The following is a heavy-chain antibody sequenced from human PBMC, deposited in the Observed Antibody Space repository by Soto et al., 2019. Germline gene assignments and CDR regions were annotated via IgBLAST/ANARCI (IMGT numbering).Heavy chain of an antibody. CDR2: IIPIFGTA. Sequence: QVQLVQSGAEVKKPGSSVKVSCKASGGTFSSYAISWVRQAPGQGLEWMGGIIPIFGTANYAQKFQGRVTITADESTSTAYMELSSLRSEDTAVYYCARHIWSGYSVKSRLPPNYYGMDVWGQGTTVTVSS. V-gene: IGHV1-69*12. CDR3: ARHIWSGYSVKSRLPPNYYGMDV. J-gene: IGHJ6*02. CDR1: GGTFSSYA. D-gene: IGHD3-3*01.